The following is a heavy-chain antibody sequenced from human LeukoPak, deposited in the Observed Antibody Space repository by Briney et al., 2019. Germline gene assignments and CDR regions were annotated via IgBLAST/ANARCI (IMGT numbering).Heavy chain of an antibody. Sequence: SETLSLTCTVSGGPISSSTYYWGWIRQPPGKGLEWIGSIYYSGSTYSNPSLQSRVTISVDTSKNQFSLKLNSVTAADTAVYYCASFYCSGGSCYQYYSYYYMDVWGKGTTVTISS. CDR1: GGPISSSTYY. D-gene: IGHD2-15*01. CDR2: IYYSGST. V-gene: IGHV4-39*01. CDR3: ASFYCSGGSCYQYYSYYYMDV. J-gene: IGHJ6*03.